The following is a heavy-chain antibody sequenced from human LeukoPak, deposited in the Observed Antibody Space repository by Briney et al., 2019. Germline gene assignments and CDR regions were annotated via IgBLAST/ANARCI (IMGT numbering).Heavy chain of an antibody. CDR1: GFSVNGYA. J-gene: IGHJ4*02. V-gene: IGHV3-23*01. CDR2: ISGGGDTT. CDR3: VSQYTSGGLVTYYFDY. Sequence: GGSLRLSCAASGFSVNGYAKSWVRQAPGKGLEWVAVISGGGDTTNNADSVKGRFTISRDNSKNTLYLQMNSLRAEDTAVYYCVSQYTSGGLVTYYFDYWGQGTLVTVSS. D-gene: IGHD3-16*01.